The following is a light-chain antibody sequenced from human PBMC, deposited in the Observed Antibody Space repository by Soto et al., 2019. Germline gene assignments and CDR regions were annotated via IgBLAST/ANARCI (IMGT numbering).Light chain of an antibody. V-gene: IGLV2-14*01. J-gene: IGLJ1*01. Sequence: QSVLTQPASVSGSPGHSITISCTGTSSDVGGYNFVSWYQQHPGKAPKLMIHNVSNRPSGVSSRFSGSKSANTASLTISGLQAEDEGDYYCSSYTGGNTFVFGTGTKLTVL. CDR1: SSDVGGYNF. CDR3: SSYTGGNTFV. CDR2: NVS.